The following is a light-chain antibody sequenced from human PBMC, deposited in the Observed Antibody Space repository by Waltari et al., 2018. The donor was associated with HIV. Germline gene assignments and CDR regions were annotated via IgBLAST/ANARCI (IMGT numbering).Light chain of an antibody. V-gene: IGLV2-14*03. CDR3: SSYVGSSTSWL. CDR2: DVT. J-gene: IGLJ3*02. Sequence: QSALTQPASVSGSPGQSIVISCTGPSDDVGYYNYVSWYQQHPGKVPKPVIYDVTSRPSGGSNRFSCSKSGSTASLTISGLRADDEADYYCSSYVGSSTSWLFGGGTKLTV. CDR1: SDDVGYYNY.